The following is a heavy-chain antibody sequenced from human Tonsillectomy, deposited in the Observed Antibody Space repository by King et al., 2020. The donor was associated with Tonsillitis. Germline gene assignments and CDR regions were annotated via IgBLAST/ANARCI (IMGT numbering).Heavy chain of an antibody. Sequence: VQLVDSGGGLVQPGGSLRLSCAASGFTFSSYWMSWVRQAPGKGLEWVANIKQDGSVQYYVDSVKGRFTICRDNAKSSLCLQMNSLRAEDTAVYYCARGQDYGNHVGIYFDYWGQGTLVTVSS. V-gene: IGHV3-7*01. CDR3: ARGQDYGNHVGIYFDY. CDR1: GFTFSSYW. CDR2: IKQDGSVQ. J-gene: IGHJ4*02. D-gene: IGHD4-11*01.